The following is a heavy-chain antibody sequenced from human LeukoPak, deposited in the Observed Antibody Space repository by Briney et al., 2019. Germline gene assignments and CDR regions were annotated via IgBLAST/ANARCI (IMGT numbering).Heavy chain of an antibody. CDR2: ISAYNGNT. CDR3: ARGERDFYTKTFDY. V-gene: IGHV1-18*01. Sequence: GASVKVSCKASGYTFTNYAISWVRQAPGQGLEWMGWISAYNGNTNYAQNLQGRVTMTTDTSTSTAYMELRSLRSDDTAVYYCARGERDFYTKTFDYWGQGTLVTVSS. CDR1: GYTFTNYA. J-gene: IGHJ4*02. D-gene: IGHD2-21*02.